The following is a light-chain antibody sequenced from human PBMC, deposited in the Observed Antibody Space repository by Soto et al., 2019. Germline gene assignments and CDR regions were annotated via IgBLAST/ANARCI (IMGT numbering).Light chain of an antibody. CDR3: QQYNNWPRAT. J-gene: IGKJ4*01. Sequence: EIVMTQSPSTLSVSPLERATLSCRASQSISSNLAWYQQKPGQAPRLLMFRTSSRATGFPARFSGSGSGTEFNLTISSLQSEDFGVYYCQQYNNWPRATFGGGTKVDIK. CDR1: QSISSN. CDR2: RTS. V-gene: IGKV3-15*01.